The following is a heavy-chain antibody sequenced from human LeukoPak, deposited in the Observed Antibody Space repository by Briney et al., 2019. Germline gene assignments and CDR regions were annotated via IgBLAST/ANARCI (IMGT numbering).Heavy chain of an antibody. D-gene: IGHD2-21*02. CDR2: IDDGGNT. J-gene: IGHJ3*02. Sequence: SETLSLTCSVYGGSFSDYFWSWIRQSPGKGLEWRGEIDDGGNTNYNPSLMSRVIVSMEKSKKQFSLVMRSVAAADTAVYSCARFSRITWGDWGDAFDIWGQGTTVIVSS. V-gene: IGHV4-34*01. CDR1: GGSFSDYF. CDR3: ARFSRITWGDWGDAFDI.